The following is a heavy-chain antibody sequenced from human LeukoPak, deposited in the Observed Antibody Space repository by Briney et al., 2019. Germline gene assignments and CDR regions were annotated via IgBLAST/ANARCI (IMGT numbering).Heavy chain of an antibody. J-gene: IGHJ4*02. CDR3: ATVFEH. V-gene: IGHV3-7*01. Sequence: GGSLRLSCAASGFTLSSYWMNWVRQAPGKGLEWVANIKQDGSEKYYVDSVKGRFTISKDDAKNTVYLQMNSLRAEDTAVYYCATVFEHWGQGTLVTVSS. CDR1: GFTLSSYW. D-gene: IGHD1-14*01. CDR2: IKQDGSEK.